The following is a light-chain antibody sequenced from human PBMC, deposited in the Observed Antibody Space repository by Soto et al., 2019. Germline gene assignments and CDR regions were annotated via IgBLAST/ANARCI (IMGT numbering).Light chain of an antibody. CDR1: QSISRW. CDR3: QQYDNWPLT. Sequence: MTQSPATLSASVGDRVTITCLASQSISRWLTWYQQKPGQAPRFLIYGASTRATGIPARFSGSGSGTEFTLTISSLQSEDFEVYYCQQYDNWPLTFGGGTKVDIK. J-gene: IGKJ4*01. CDR2: GAS. V-gene: IGKV3-15*01.